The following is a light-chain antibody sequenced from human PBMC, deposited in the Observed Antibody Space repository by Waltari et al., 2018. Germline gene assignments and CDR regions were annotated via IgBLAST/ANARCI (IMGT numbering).Light chain of an antibody. V-gene: IGKV3-15*01. J-gene: IGKJ4*01. CDR3: QQYNNWPLT. CDR2: GAS. CDR1: QSVSSN. Sequence: EIVMTQSPATLSVSPGERATFSSRASQSVSSNLVWYQQKPGQAPRFLIYGASTRATGIPARFSGSGSGTEFTLTISSLQSEDFAVYYCQQYNNWPLTFGGGTKVEIK.